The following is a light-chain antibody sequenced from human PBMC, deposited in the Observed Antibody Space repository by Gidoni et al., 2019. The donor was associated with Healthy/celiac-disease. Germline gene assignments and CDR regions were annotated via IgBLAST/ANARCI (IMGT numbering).Light chain of an antibody. CDR2: EDS. CDR3: YSTDSSCNHRV. Sequence: SSELTQPPSVSVSPGQTARITCSGDALPKKYAYWYQKKSCQAPVLVIYEDSKRPSGIPERFSGSSSGTMATLTISGAQVEDESDYYCYSTDSSCNHRVFGGGTKLTVL. V-gene: IGLV3-10*01. J-gene: IGLJ3*02. CDR1: ALPKKY.